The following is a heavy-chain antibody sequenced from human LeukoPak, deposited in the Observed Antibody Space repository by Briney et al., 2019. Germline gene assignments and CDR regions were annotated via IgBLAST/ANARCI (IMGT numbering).Heavy chain of an antibody. CDR3: AKDGGSYTLFDY. CDR1: GFTFSSYG. CDR2: ISYDGSNK. Sequence: GGSLRLSCAASGFTFSSYGMHWVRQAPGKGLEWVAVISYDGSNKYYADSVKGRFTISRDNSKNTLYLQMNSLRAEDTAVYYCAKDGGSYTLFDYWGQGTLLTVSS. D-gene: IGHD1-26*01. J-gene: IGHJ4*02. V-gene: IGHV3-30*18.